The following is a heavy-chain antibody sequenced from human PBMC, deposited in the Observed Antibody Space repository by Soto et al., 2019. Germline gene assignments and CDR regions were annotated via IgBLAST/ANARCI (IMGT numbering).Heavy chain of an antibody. CDR3: ARAAGSLYNWFDP. CDR2: IYYSGST. V-gene: IGHV4-31*03. J-gene: IGHJ5*02. CDR1: GGSIGSGCYY. Sequence: PLETLSLTCTVSGGSIGSGCYYWSWIRQHPGKGLEWIGYIYYSGSTYYNPSLKSRVTISVDTSKNQFSLKLSSVTAADTAVYYCARAAGSLYNWFDPWGQGTLVTVSS. D-gene: IGHD3-10*01.